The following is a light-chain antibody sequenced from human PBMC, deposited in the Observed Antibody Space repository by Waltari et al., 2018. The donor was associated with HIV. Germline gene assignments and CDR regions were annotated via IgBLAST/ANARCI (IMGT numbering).Light chain of an antibody. CDR2: NNS. CDR3: QSYDSSLSGSDV. CDR1: ISNIGAGYE. Sequence: QSVLTQPPSVSGAPGPRVTISCTGSISNIGAGYEVNWYQQLPGTAPKLLIYNNSNRPSGVPDRFSGSKSGTSASLAITGLQAEDEADYYCQSYDSSLSGSDVFGTGTKVTVL. V-gene: IGLV1-40*01. J-gene: IGLJ1*01.